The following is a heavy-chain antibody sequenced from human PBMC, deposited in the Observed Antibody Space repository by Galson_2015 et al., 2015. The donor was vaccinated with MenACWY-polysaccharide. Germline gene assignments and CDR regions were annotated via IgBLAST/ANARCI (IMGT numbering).Heavy chain of an antibody. CDR3: ATDLYGSGSPMFDP. D-gene: IGHD3-10*01. V-gene: IGHV1-24*01. CDR1: GYTLTELS. CDR2: FDPEDGET. Sequence: SVKVSCKVSGYTLTELSMHWVRQAPGKGLEWMGGFDPEDGETIYAQKFQGRVTMTEDTSTDTAYMELSSLRSEDTAVYYCATDLYGSGSPMFDPWGQGTLVTVSS. J-gene: IGHJ5*02.